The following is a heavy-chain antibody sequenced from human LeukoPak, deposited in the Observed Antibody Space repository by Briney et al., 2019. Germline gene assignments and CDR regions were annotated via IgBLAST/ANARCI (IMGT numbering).Heavy chain of an antibody. D-gene: IGHD5-18*01. CDR2: INTDGSAT. J-gene: IGHJ3*02. CDR1: GFTFSRYW. Sequence: GGSLRLSRAASGFTFSRYWLHWVRQVPGKGLVWISRINTDGSATSYVDSVKGRFTISRDNAKNSLYLQMNSLRAEDTAVYYCARIGYADDAFDIWGQGTMVTVSS. CDR3: ARIGYADDAFDI. V-gene: IGHV3-74*01.